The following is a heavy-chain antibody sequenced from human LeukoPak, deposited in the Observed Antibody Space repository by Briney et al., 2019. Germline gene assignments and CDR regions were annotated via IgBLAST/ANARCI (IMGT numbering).Heavy chain of an antibody. V-gene: IGHV4-59*12. D-gene: IGHD3-10*01. CDR2: TYYSGST. J-gene: IGHJ4*02. Sequence: SETLSLTCTVSGGSIYSYYWSWIRQFPGKGLEWIGSTYYSGSTNYNPSLKSRVTISVDTSKNQFSLKLSSVTAADTAVYYCARSPRQRGITMVRGVIIYRYFDYWGQGTLVTVSS. CDR1: GGSIYSYY. CDR3: ARSPRQRGITMVRGVIIYRYFDY.